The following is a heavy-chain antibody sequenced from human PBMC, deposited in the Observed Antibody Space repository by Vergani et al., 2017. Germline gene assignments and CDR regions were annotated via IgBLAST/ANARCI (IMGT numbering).Heavy chain of an antibody. CDR2: IYTSGST. CDR1: GGSISSGSYY. V-gene: IGHV4-61*02. CDR3: ARDSLAAHYYYGMDV. Sequence: QVQLQESGPGLVKPSQTLSLTCTVSGGSISSGSYYWSWIRQPAGKGLEWIGRIYTSGSTNDNPSLKSRVTISVDTSKNQFSLKLSSVTAADTAVYYCARDSLAAHYYYGMDVWGQGTTVTVSS. D-gene: IGHD3-16*01. J-gene: IGHJ6*02.